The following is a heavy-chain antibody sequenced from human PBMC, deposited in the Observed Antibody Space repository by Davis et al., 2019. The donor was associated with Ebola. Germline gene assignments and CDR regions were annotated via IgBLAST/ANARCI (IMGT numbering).Heavy chain of an antibody. CDR1: GGSFSVYY. V-gene: IGHV4-34*01. CDR2: INHSGTT. Sequence: SETLSLTCAVSGGSFSVYYWSWIRQTPGKGMEWIGEINHSGTTHYNPSLKSRVTISVDTSKKQFSLKLRSATAADTAVYYCARTAKTSVSDSGLGYTYFDPWSQGTLVTVSS. J-gene: IGHJ5*02. CDR3: ARTAKTSVSDSGLGYTYFDP. D-gene: IGHD1-1*01.